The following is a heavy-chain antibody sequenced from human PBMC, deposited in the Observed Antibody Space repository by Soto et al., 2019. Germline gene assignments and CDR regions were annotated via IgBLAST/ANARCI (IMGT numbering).Heavy chain of an antibody. J-gene: IGHJ4*02. CDR1: GFTFSSYA. D-gene: IGHD5-12*01. CDR3: AQTANSAYDSYYFAY. Sequence: GGSLRLSCAASGFTFSSYAMSWVRQAPGKGLEWVSAISGSGGSTYYADTVKSRFTISRDNSKTTLYLQMNILRAEDTAIKCRAQTANSAYDSYYFAYWGKGALVTVSS. V-gene: IGHV3-23*01. CDR2: ISGSGGST.